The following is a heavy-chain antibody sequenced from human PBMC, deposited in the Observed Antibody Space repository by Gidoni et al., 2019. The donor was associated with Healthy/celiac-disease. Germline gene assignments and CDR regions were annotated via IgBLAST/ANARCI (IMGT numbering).Heavy chain of an antibody. CDR2: IIPILGIA. V-gene: IGHV1-69*04. CDR1: GGTFSSYA. CDR3: ARVGYGGNSGFSLYYYYGMDV. D-gene: IGHD2-21*02. J-gene: IGHJ6*02. Sequence: QVQLVQSGAEVKKPGSSVKVSCKASGGTFSSYAISWVRQAPGQGLEWMGRIIPILGIANYAQKFQGRVTITADKSTSTAYMELSSLRSEDTAVYYCARVGYGGNSGFSLYYYYGMDVWGQGTTVTVSS.